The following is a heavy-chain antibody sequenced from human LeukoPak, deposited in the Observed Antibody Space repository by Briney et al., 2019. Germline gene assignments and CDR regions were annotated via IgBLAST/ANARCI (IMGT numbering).Heavy chain of an antibody. J-gene: IGHJ6*03. Sequence: GGSLRLSCAASGFTFSDYNMRWIRQAPGKGLEWVSSISRSGSTKYYADSVKGRFTISRDNAKNSPFLQMNSLRAEDTAMYYCARHEGYYYYMDVWGKGTTVTVSS. CDR2: ISRSGSTK. V-gene: IGHV3-11*01. CDR3: ARHEGYYYYMDV. CDR1: GFTFSDYN.